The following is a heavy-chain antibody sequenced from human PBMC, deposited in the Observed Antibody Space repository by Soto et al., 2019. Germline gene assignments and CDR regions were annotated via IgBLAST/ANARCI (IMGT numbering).Heavy chain of an antibody. Sequence: PGGSLRLSCAASGFTFSSYGMHWVRQAPGKGLEWVAVISYDGSNKYYADSVKGRFTISRDNSKNTLYLQMNSLRAEDTAVYYCAKPVYSSSWYWPYWGQGTLVTVSS. V-gene: IGHV3-30*18. J-gene: IGHJ4*02. D-gene: IGHD6-13*01. CDR2: ISYDGSNK. CDR1: GFTFSSYG. CDR3: AKPVYSSSWYWPY.